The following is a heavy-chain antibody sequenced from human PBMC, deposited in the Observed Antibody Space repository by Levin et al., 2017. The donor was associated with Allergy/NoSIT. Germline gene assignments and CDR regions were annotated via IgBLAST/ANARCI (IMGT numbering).Heavy chain of an antibody. J-gene: IGHJ5*02. CDR3: ARDTTVGGEA. Sequence: GGSLRLSCAASGFTLSDYWMTWVRQPPGKGLEWVANINQDGTQKHHADSVKGRFTISRDNAENSLFLQMNYLGTDDTAVYFCARDTTVGGEAWGQGTLVTVSS. CDR2: INQDGTQK. V-gene: IGHV3-7*03. D-gene: IGHD4-11*01. CDR1: GFTLSDYW.